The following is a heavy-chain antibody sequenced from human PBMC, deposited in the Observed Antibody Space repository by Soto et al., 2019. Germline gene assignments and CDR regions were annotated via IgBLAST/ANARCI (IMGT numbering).Heavy chain of an antibody. V-gene: IGHV3-23*01. D-gene: IGHD3-10*01. CDR2: ISGGGDTP. CDR3: AKGRGGSGSLTPRVDF. Sequence: EVQLLESGGGLVQPGGSLRLSCAAAGFTFNNYAMTWVRQAPGKGLEWVSAISGGGDTPSYADSVKGRFTVSRDGSKNTLYLQMSSLRAEDTALYYCAKGRGGSGSLTPRVDFWGQGTLVTVSS. CDR1: GFTFNNYA. J-gene: IGHJ4*02.